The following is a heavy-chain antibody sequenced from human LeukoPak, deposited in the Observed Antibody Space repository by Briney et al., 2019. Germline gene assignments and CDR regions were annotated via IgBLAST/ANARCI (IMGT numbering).Heavy chain of an antibody. D-gene: IGHD2-15*01. CDR1: GFTFSRYG. V-gene: IGHV3-30*18. J-gene: IGHJ6*02. CDR3: AKDTCSGGSCYYYYGMDV. CDR2: ISHDGSNN. Sequence: GGSLRLSCAASGFTFSRYGIHWVRQAPGKGLEWVAVISHDGSNNYYADSVKGRFTISRDNSKNTLYLQMISLRAENTAVYYCAKDTCSGGSCYYYYGMDVWGQGTTVTVSS.